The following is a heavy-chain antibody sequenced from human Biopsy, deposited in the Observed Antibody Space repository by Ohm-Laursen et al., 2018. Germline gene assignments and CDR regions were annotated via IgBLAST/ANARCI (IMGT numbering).Heavy chain of an antibody. J-gene: IGHJ4*02. V-gene: IGHV4-31*03. CDR2: IYNSGNT. CDR3: ARGMRSSGWPYFDS. Sequence: SDTLSLTCTVSRASISNGGYFWSWVRQRPGKGLEWIGHIYNSGNTYYHPSLQSRVTISIDTSKTQLSLRLASVTAADTAIYYCARGMRSSGWPYFDSWGQGTLVTVSS. CDR1: RASISNGGYF. D-gene: IGHD6-19*01.